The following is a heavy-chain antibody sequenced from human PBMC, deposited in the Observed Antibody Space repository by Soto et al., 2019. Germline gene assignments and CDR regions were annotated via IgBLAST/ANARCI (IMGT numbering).Heavy chain of an antibody. D-gene: IGHD6-19*01. J-gene: IGHJ4*02. V-gene: IGHV3-30-3*01. Sequence: QVQLVESGGGVVQPGRSLRLSCAASGFTFSSYAMHWVRQAPGKGLEWVAVISYDGSKKYYADSVKGRFTISRDNSKNSLYLQMNSLRAEDTAVYYCARTAQGIAVAGYFDYWGQGTLVTVSS. CDR1: GFTFSSYA. CDR2: ISYDGSKK. CDR3: ARTAQGIAVAGYFDY.